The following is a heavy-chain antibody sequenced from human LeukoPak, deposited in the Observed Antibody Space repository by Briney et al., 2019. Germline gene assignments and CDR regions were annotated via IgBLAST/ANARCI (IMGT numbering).Heavy chain of an antibody. CDR1: GGSISSYY. J-gene: IGHJ4*02. CDR3: ARATHYDFWSGYYPFDY. CDR2: IYYSGST. D-gene: IGHD3-3*01. V-gene: IGHV4-59*12. Sequence: SETLSLTCTVSGGSISSYYWSWIRQPPGKGPEWIGYIYYSGSTNYNPSLKSRVTISVDTSKNQFSLKLSSVTAADTAVYYCARATHYDFWSGYYPFDYWGQGTLVTVSS.